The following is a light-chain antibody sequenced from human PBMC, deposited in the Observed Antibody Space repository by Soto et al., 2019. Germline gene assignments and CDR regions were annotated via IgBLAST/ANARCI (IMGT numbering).Light chain of an antibody. V-gene: IGKV3-15*01. CDR2: GAY. CDR3: QQYNIWPPIT. Sequence: EIVMTQSPATLSVSPGERATLSCRARQSVSSNLAWYQQKPGQAPRLLIYGAYTRAAGVPARFSGSGSGTEFTLTITSLQSEDIALYYCQQYNIWPPITFGQGTRLEIK. CDR1: QSVSSN. J-gene: IGKJ5*01.